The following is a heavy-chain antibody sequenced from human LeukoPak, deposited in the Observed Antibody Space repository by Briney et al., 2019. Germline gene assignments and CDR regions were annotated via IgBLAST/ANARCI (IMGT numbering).Heavy chain of an antibody. V-gene: IGHV3-66*02. D-gene: IGHD4-11*01. J-gene: IGHJ5*02. CDR2: IYSGGST. CDR1: GFTVSSNY. Sequence: GGSLRLSCAASGFTVSSNYMSWVRQAPGKGLEWVSVIYSGGSTYYADSVKGRFTISRDNSKNTLYRQMNILRAEDKAVYYCATYSNWGWFDTWGQGTLVTVSS. CDR3: ATYSNWGWFDT.